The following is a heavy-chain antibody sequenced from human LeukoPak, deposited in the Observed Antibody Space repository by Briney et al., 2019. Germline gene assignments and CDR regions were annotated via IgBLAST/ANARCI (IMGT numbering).Heavy chain of an antibody. CDR3: ARDPYDADDDSGYRPFDY. CDR1: GFPFSSYG. CDR2: ISHDGSNK. D-gene: IGHD3-22*01. V-gene: IGHV3-30*03. Sequence: GRSLRLSCAASGFPFSSYGMHWVRQAPGKGPEWVAVISHDGSNKYYEDSVKGRFTISRDNSKNTLYLQMNSLRAEGTAVYYCARDPYDADDDSGYRPFDYWGQGTLVTVSS. J-gene: IGHJ4*02.